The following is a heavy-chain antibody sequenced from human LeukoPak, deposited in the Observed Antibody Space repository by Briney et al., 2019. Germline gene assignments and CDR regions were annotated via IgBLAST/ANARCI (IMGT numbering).Heavy chain of an antibody. D-gene: IGHD1-20*01. CDR1: GYTFTSYY. CDR2: TNPSGGST. Sequence: ASVKVSCKASGYTFTSYYMHWVRQAPGQGLEWMGITNPSGGSTSYAQKFQGRVTITTDESTSTAYMELSSLRSEDTAVYYCARVKSPYNWNDVGFDYWGQGTLVTVSS. CDR3: ARVKSPYNWNDVGFDY. V-gene: IGHV1-46*01. J-gene: IGHJ4*02.